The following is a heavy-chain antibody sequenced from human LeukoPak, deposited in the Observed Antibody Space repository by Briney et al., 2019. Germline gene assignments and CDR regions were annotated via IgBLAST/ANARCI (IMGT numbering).Heavy chain of an antibody. Sequence: GGSLRLSCAASGFTFSSYWMSWVRQAPGKGLEWVANIKQEGSEKYYVDSVKGRFTISRDNAKNSLYLQMNSLRAEDTAVYYCARDKVTDFGYGMDVWGKGTTVTVSS. D-gene: IGHD3-3*01. V-gene: IGHV3-7*03. CDR2: IKQEGSEK. CDR3: ARDKVTDFGYGMDV. CDR1: GFTFSSYW. J-gene: IGHJ6*04.